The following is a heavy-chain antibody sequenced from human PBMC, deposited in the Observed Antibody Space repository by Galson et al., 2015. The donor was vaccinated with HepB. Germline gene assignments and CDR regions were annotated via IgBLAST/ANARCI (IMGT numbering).Heavy chain of an antibody. V-gene: IGHV3-30*02. Sequence: SLRLSCAVSGFIFSESGMHWVRQSPGKGLKWLSFLQHDESKVFYGDSVKGRFTTSRDNFKNMLFLQMNSLTTEDSGVYYCAKDDPVLSSWGQGTLVTVSS. J-gene: IGHJ1*01. CDR1: GFIFSESG. CDR2: LQHDESKV. CDR3: AKDDPVLSS.